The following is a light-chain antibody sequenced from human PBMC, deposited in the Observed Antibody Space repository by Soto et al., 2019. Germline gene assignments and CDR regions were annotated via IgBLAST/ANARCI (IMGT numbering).Light chain of an antibody. V-gene: IGKV1-5*01. CDR2: DAS. CDR3: QQYENYWT. J-gene: IGKJ1*01. Sequence: DIQMTQSPPTLSASVGDRVTITCRASQPISSWLAWYRQKPGKAPKLLIYDASNLESGVPSRFSGSGSGTEFTLTISSLQPEDFGIYYCQQYENYWTFGQGTKVEIK. CDR1: QPISSW.